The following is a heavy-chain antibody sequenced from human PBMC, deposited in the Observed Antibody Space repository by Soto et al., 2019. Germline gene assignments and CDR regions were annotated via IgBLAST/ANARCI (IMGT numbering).Heavy chain of an antibody. Sequence: QAQLVESGGGVVQPGTSLRLSCAASGFSFSTYGMHWVRQTPGKGLEWVAIIWYEGLNIYYAATVKGRFTISRDDSKNTVYLEMNSLRPGDTAVYYCASAGPYCGSDCYPWAFDIWGHGTVVTVSS. V-gene: IGHV3-33*01. CDR1: GFSFSTYG. CDR3: ASAGPYCGSDCYPWAFDI. J-gene: IGHJ3*02. CDR2: IWYEGLNI. D-gene: IGHD2-21*02.